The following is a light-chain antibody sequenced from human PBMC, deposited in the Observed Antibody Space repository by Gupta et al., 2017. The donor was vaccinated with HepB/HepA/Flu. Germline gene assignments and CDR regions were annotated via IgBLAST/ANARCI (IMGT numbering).Light chain of an antibody. CDR3: QTWDTGAVV. CDR1: SGHITYA. J-gene: IGLJ2*01. Sequence: QLVLTQSPSASASLGASVKLTCTLSSGHITYAIAWHQQQPERGPRYLMKVTSDGSHSKGDGLPDRFSGSSSGTERYLTISSLQSEDEADYYCQTWDTGAVVFGGGTKLTVL. V-gene: IGLV4-69*01. CDR2: VTSDGSH.